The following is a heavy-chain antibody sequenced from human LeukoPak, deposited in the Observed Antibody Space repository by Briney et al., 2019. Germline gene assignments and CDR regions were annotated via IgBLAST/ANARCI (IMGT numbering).Heavy chain of an antibody. CDR1: GYTFTSYA. J-gene: IGHJ4*02. D-gene: IGHD3-16*01. Sequence: ASVKVSCKASGYTFTSYAMNWVRQAPGQGLEWMGWINTHNGATSYAQHFQDRVTMTTDTAVTTAYMDLDGLISDDAAVYFCARGPIGGLRKGFDIWGQGTLVTVSS. CDR3: ARGPIGGLRKGFDI. CDR2: INTHNGAT. V-gene: IGHV1-2*02.